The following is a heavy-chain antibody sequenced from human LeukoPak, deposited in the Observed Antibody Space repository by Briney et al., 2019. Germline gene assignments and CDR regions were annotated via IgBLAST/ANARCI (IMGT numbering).Heavy chain of an antibody. J-gene: IGHJ6*03. CDR2: ISAYNGNT. V-gene: IGHV1-18*01. CDR1: GYTFTSYG. CDR3: ARAEVGATIYYYYYMDV. D-gene: IGHD1-26*01. Sequence: ASVTVSCKASGYTFTSYGISWVRQAPGQGLEWMGWISAYNGNTNYAQKLQGRVTMTTDTSTSTAYMELRSLRSDDTAVYYCARAEVGATIYYYYYMDVWGKGTTVTVSS.